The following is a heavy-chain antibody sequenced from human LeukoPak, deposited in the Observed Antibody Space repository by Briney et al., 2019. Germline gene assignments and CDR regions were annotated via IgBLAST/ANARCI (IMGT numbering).Heavy chain of an antibody. CDR3: VRGTDDSSGYYYLIDY. CDR1: GGSFSGYY. V-gene: IGHV4-34*01. CDR2: INHSGST. Sequence: SETLSLTCAVYGGSFSGYYWSWIRQPPGKGLEWIGEINHSGSTNYNPSLKSRVTISVDTSKNQFSLKLSSVTAADTAVYYCVRGTDDSSGYYYLIDYWGQGTLVTVSS. D-gene: IGHD3-22*01. J-gene: IGHJ4*02.